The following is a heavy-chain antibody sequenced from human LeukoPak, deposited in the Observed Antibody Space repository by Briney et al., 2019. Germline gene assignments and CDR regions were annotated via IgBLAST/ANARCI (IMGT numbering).Heavy chain of an antibody. Sequence: PGGSLRLPCAASGFTFSSYSMNWVRQAPGKGLEWVSSISSSSSYIYYADSVKGRFTISRDNAKNSLYLQMNSLRAEDTAVYYCAKGIYGDFNWFDPWGQGTLVTVSS. CDR3: AKGIYGDFNWFDP. CDR2: ISSSSSYI. V-gene: IGHV3-21*01. D-gene: IGHD4-17*01. J-gene: IGHJ5*02. CDR1: GFTFSSYS.